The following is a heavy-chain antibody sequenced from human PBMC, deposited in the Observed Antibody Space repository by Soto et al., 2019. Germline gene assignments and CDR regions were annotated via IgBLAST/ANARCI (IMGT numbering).Heavy chain of an antibody. CDR2: IYYGGST. J-gene: IGHJ5*02. D-gene: IGHD2-15*01. CDR3: ARGRYCLRGACFPNWFDP. V-gene: IGHV4-30-4*01. Sequence: SETLSLTCSVSGASVTSPDHYWTWIRQSPGKGLEWIGYIYYGGSTVYNPSLKGRSTVSLDTSKNQFSLNLTSVTAADAAVYFCARGRYCLRGACFPNWFDPWGQGILVTVSS. CDR1: GASVTSPDHY.